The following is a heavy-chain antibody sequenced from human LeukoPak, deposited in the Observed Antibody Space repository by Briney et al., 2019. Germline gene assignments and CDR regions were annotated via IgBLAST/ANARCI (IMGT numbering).Heavy chain of an antibody. J-gene: IGHJ6*03. Sequence: SETLSLTCTVSGGSISSYYWSWIRQPAGKGLEWIGCIYTSGSTNYNPSLKSRVTMSVDTSKNQFSLKLSSVTAADTAVYYCAIKNRATDYYYYYMDVWGKGTTVTVSS. CDR1: GGSISSYY. V-gene: IGHV4-4*07. CDR2: IYTSGST. CDR3: AIKNRATDYYYYYMDV.